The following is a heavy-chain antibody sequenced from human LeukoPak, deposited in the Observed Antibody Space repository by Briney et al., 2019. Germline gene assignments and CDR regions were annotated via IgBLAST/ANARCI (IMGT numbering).Heavy chain of an antibody. CDR2: ILYDGSKK. D-gene: IGHD3-22*01. V-gene: IGHV3-30*18. CDR1: GFTFSGYS. J-gene: IGHJ5*02. Sequence: GGSLRLSCAASGFTFSGYSMNWVRQAPGKGLEWVALILYDGSKKYYADSVKGRFTISRDNYKNTLNLQMDSLRREDTAVYYCAKDRNSPFDSSDPNWIDPWGQGTLVTVSS. CDR3: AKDRNSPFDSSDPNWIDP.